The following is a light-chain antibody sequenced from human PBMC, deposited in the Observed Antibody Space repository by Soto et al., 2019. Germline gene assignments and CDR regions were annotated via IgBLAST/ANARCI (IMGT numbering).Light chain of an antibody. CDR2: GAS. CDR3: QQYNNWPQT. V-gene: IGKV3-15*01. CDR1: HSVSST. J-gene: IGKJ2*01. Sequence: EIVMTQSPATLSVSPGERATLSCRASHSVSSTLAWYQQKPGQAPRLLIYGASTRATGIPARFSGSGSGTEFTLTISSLQSEDFAVYYCQQYNNWPQTFGQGTKLEIK.